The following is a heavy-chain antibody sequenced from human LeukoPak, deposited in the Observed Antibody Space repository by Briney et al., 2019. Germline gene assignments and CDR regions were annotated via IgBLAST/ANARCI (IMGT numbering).Heavy chain of an antibody. CDR2: INPNSGGT. D-gene: IGHD1-26*01. V-gene: IGHV1-2*02. J-gene: IGHJ4*02. CDR1: GYTFTGYY. Sequence: ASVKVSCKASGYTFTGYYMHWVRQAPGQGLEWMGWINPNSGGTNYAQKFQGRVTMTRDMSTSTVYMELSSLRSEDTAVYYCARGHGSYSGPFDYWGQGTLVTVSS. CDR3: ARGHGSYSGPFDY.